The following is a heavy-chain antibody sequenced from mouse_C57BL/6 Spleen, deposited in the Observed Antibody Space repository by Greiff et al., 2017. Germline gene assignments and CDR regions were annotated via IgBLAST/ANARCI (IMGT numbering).Heavy chain of an antibody. D-gene: IGHD1-1*01. Sequence: QVQLQQPGAELVMPGASVKLSCKASGYTFTSYWMHWVKQRPGQGLEWIGEIDPSDSYTNYNQKFKGKSTLTVDKSSSTAYMQLSSLTSEDSAVYYCARGVAVVATRYFDVWGTGTTVTVSS. CDR2: IDPSDSYT. CDR3: ARGVAVVATRYFDV. V-gene: IGHV1-69*01. J-gene: IGHJ1*03. CDR1: GYTFTSYW.